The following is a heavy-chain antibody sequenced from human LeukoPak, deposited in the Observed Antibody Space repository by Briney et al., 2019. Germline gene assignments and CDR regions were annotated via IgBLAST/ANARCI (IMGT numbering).Heavy chain of an antibody. CDR3: AKRWDDILSGYDY. CDR2: IGGSGGST. V-gene: IGHV3-23*01. CDR1: GFTFSSYA. Sequence: GGSLRLSCAASGFTFSSYAMSWVRQAPGKGLEWVSAIGGSGGSTHYADSVKGRFTISRDNSKNTLYLQMNSLRAEDTAVYYCAKRWDDILSGYDYWGQGTLVTVSS. J-gene: IGHJ4*02. D-gene: IGHD3-9*01.